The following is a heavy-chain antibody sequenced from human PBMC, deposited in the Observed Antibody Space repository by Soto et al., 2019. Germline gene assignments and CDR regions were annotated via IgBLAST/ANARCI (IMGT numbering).Heavy chain of an antibody. V-gene: IGHV4-4*02. J-gene: IGHJ4*02. CDR1: GDSISSNKW. CDR3: ARHVNMTLGVTYFDD. D-gene: IGHD3-10*01. Sequence: QVHLQESGPGLVKPSETLSLTCSVSGDSISSNKWWSWVRQPPGKGLEWIGEIYHSGSVHYNPSFKSRAAMSVDKYTNEFFLQLTPVTAADTAVYYCARHVNMTLGVTYFDDWGQGTLVTVSS. CDR2: IYHSGSV.